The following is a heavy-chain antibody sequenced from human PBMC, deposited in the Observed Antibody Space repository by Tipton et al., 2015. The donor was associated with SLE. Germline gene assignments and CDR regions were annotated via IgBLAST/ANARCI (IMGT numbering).Heavy chain of an antibody. Sequence: SLRLSCAASGFTFSSYAMSWVRQAPGKGLEWVSAISGSGGSTYYADSVKGRFTISRDNSKNTLYLQMNSLRAEDTAVYYCARDSSSPHYMDVWGKGTTVTVSS. CDR2: ISGSGGST. J-gene: IGHJ6*03. CDR1: GFTFSSYA. CDR3: ARDSSSPHYMDV. D-gene: IGHD6-6*01. V-gene: IGHV3-23*01.